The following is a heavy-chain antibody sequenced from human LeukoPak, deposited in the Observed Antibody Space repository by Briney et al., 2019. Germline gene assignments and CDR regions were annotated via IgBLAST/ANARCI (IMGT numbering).Heavy chain of an antibody. CDR1: GFTFSGYW. CDR2: IKQDGYEK. CDR3: ARDKIVGPTTLDY. J-gene: IGHJ4*02. Sequence: GGSLRLSCAASGFTFSGYWMSWVRQTPEKGLEWVANIKQDGYEKYYVDSMKGRFTISRDNAKNLLYLQTNSLRADDTAIYYCARDKIVGPTTLDYWGQGTLVTVSS. V-gene: IGHV3-7*01. D-gene: IGHD1-26*01.